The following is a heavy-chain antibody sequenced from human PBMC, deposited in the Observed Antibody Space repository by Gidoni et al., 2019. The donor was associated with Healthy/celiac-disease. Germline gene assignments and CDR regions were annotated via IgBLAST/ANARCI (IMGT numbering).Heavy chain of an antibody. CDR1: GGSFSGYY. CDR2: IKHSGST. V-gene: IGHV4-34*01. CDR3: ARVPQYYYYYMDV. Sequence: QVQLQQWGAGLLKPSETLSLTCAVYGGSFSGYYWSWIRQPPGKGLEWIGEIKHSGSTNYNPSLKSRVTISVDTSKNQFSLKLSSVTAADTAVYYCARVPQYYYYYMDVWGKGTTVTVSS. J-gene: IGHJ6*03.